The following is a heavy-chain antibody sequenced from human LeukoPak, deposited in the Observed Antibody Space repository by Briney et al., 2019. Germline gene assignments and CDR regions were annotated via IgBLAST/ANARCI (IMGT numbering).Heavy chain of an antibody. Sequence: GGSLRLSCAASEFSVGSNYMTWVRQAPGKWLEWVSLIYSGGSTYYADSVKGRFTISRDNAKNSLYLQMNSLRAEDTALYYCARGLWFGELSPFDYWGQGTLVTVSS. V-gene: IGHV3-66*01. CDR2: IYSGGST. D-gene: IGHD3-10*01. CDR3: ARGLWFGELSPFDY. J-gene: IGHJ4*02. CDR1: EFSVGSNY.